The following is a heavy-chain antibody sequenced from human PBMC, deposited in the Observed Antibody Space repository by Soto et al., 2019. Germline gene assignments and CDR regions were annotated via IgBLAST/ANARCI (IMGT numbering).Heavy chain of an antibody. D-gene: IGHD3-22*01. CDR3: ARANYYDRSGYPRHFDY. CDR1: GGSISSYY. CDR2: IYYSGST. Sequence: QVQLQESGPGLVKPSETLSLTCTVSGGSISSYYWSWIRQPPGKGLEWVGYIYYSGSTNYNPSLKSRVTISVDTSKNQFSLKLSSVTAADTAVYYCARANYYDRSGYPRHFDYWGQGTLVTVSS. J-gene: IGHJ4*02. V-gene: IGHV4-59*01.